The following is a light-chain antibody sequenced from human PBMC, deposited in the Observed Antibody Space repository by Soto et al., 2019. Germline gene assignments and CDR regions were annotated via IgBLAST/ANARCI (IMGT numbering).Light chain of an antibody. CDR2: GAS. CDR1: QSVSSN. J-gene: IGKJ2*01. CDR3: QQYNNWSYT. Sequence: EIVMTQSPATLSVSPGERATLSCRASQSVSSNLAWYQQKPGQAPRLLIYGASTRATGIPARFSGSGSGTEFTLTFSSLHSEDFAVYYCQQYNNWSYTFGQGTKLEIK. V-gene: IGKV3-15*01.